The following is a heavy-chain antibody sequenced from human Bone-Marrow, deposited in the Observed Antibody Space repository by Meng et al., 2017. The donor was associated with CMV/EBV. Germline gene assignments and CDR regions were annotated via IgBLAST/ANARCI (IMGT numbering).Heavy chain of an antibody. V-gene: IGHV1-8*01. CDR1: GYTFTSYD. D-gene: IGHD2-15*01. Sequence: ASVKVSCKASGYTFTSYDINWVRQATGQGLEWMGWMNPNSGNTGYAQKFQGRVTMTRNTSISTAYMELSSLRSEDTAVYYCARVIKDGVVVVAAIDYWGQGTLVTVSS. J-gene: IGHJ4*02. CDR2: MNPNSGNT. CDR3: ARVIKDGVVVVAAIDY.